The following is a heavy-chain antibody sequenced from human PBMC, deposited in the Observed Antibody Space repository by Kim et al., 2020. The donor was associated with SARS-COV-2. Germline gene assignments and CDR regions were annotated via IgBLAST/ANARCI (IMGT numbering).Heavy chain of an antibody. J-gene: IGHJ4*01. D-gene: IGHD6-13*01. CDR3: ARQRSGAAGTTKDYFY. V-gene: IGHV4-39*01. Sequence: SETLSLTCTVSGCSISSSSYYWGWIRQPPGKGLEWIGSIYYSGSTYYNPSLKSRVTISVDTSKNQFSLKLSSVTAADTAVYYCARQRSGAAGTTKDYFY. CDR1: GCSISSSSYY. CDR2: IYYSGST.